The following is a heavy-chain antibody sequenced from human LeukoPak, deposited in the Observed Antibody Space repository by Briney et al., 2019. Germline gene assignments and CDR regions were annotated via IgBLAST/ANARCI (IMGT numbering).Heavy chain of an antibody. Sequence: ASVKVSCKASGYTFTGYQMHWVRQAPGQGLEWMGWINPSSGGTNYAQKFQGRVTMTRDTSISTAYMELSRLRSDETAVYYCARVYNSGWSSYWYFDLWGRGTLATVSS. J-gene: IGHJ2*01. CDR3: ARVYNSGWSSYWYFDL. CDR2: INPSSGGT. CDR1: GYTFTGYQ. D-gene: IGHD6-19*01. V-gene: IGHV1-2*02.